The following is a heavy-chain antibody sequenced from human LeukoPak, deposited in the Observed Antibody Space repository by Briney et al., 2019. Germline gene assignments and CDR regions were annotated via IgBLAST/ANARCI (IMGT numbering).Heavy chain of an antibody. D-gene: IGHD6-6*01. V-gene: IGHV1-18*01. J-gene: IGHJ4*02. CDR2: ISAYNGNT. CDR3: ARESRIAARRVYFDY. Sequence: ASVKVSCKASGYTFTSYGISWVRQAPGQGLEWMGWISAYNGNTNYAQKLQGRVTMTTDTSTSTAYMELRSLRSDDTAVYYCARESRIAARRVYFDYWGQGTLVTVSS. CDR1: GYTFTSYG.